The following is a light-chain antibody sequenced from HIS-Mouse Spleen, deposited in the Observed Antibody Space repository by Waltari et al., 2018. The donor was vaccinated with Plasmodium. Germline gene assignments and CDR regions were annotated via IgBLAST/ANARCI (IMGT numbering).Light chain of an antibody. CDR1: QSVRSSY. J-gene: IGKJ5*01. CDR2: GAS. Sequence: EIVLTQSPGTLSLSPGERPTLSCRASQSVRSSYLAWYQQKPGPAPRLLILGASSRATGIPDRFSGSGSGTDFTLTISRLEPEDFAVYYCQQYGSSPITFGQGTRLEIK. CDR3: QQYGSSPIT. V-gene: IGKV3-20*01.